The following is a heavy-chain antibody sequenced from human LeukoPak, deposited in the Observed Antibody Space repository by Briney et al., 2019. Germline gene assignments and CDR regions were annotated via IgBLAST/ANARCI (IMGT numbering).Heavy chain of an antibody. CDR1: GFTFSNYG. Sequence: QPGGSLRLSCAASGFTFSNYGMSWVRQAPGKGLEWVSAIGGSGANTYYADSVKGRFTISRDNSKTTLYLQMNSLRAEDTAVYYCAKVTDGSTTYWGQGTLVTVSS. D-gene: IGHD5-24*01. CDR3: AKVTDGSTTY. CDR2: IGGSGANT. V-gene: IGHV3-23*01. J-gene: IGHJ4*02.